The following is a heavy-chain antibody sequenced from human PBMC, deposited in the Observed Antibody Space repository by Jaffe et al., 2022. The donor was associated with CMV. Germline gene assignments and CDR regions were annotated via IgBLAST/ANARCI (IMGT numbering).Heavy chain of an antibody. J-gene: IGHJ6*03. CDR2: IKQDGSEK. D-gene: IGHD3-3*01. CDR1: GFTFSSYW. V-gene: IGHV3-7*03. Sequence: EVQLVESGGGLVQPGGSLRLSCAASGFTFSSYWMSWVRQAPGKGLEWVANIKQDGSEKYYVDSVKGRFTISRDNAKNSLYLQMNSLRAEDTAVYYCARDVSEVRYYDFWSGYYQSVYMDVWGKGTTVTVSS. CDR3: ARDVSEVRYYDFWSGYYQSVYMDV.